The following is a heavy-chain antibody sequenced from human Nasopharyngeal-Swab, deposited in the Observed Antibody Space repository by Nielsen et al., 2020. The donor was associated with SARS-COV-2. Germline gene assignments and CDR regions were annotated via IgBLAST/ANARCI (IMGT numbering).Heavy chain of an antibody. CDR3: AKQYYDSLTDWVFDS. CDR2: ISLSGGHT. D-gene: IGHD3-9*01. J-gene: IGHJ4*02. V-gene: IGHV3-23*01. Sequence: GESLKISCAASGFTFTTYAMTWVRQAPGKGLEWVSGISLSGGHTYYSDSVKGRFTISRDNSKNSVYLRMNSLRAEDTAVYYCAKQYYDSLTDWVFDSWGQGTMVTVSS. CDR1: GFTFTTYA.